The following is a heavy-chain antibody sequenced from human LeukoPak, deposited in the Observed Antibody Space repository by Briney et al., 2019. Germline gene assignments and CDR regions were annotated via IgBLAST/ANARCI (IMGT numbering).Heavy chain of an antibody. Sequence: GGSLRLSCAASGFTFDDYAMHWVRQAPGKGLEWVSGISWNSGSIGHADSVKGRFTISRDNAKNSLYLQMNSLRAEDTALYYCAKENYYGSGSYYSFDYWGQGTLVTVSS. CDR2: ISWNSGSI. V-gene: IGHV3-9*01. CDR1: GFTFDDYA. CDR3: AKENYYGSGSYYSFDY. J-gene: IGHJ4*02. D-gene: IGHD3-10*01.